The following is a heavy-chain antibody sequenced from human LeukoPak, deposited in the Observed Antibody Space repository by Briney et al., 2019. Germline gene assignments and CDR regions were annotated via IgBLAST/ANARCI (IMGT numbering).Heavy chain of an antibody. D-gene: IGHD1-26*01. CDR2: ISWNSGSI. CDR3: AREDQARDAFDI. CDR1: GFTFDDYA. V-gene: IGHV3-9*01. Sequence: PGGSLRLSCAASGFTFDDYAMHWVRQAPGKGLEWVSGISWNSGSIGYADSVKGRFTISRDNAKNSLYLQMNSLRAEDTAVYYCAREDQARDAFDIWGQGTMVTVSS. J-gene: IGHJ3*02.